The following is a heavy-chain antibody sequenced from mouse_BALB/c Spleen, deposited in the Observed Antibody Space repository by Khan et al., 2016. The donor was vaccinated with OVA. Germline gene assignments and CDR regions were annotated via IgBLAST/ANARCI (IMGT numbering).Heavy chain of an antibody. J-gene: IGHJ4*01. V-gene: IGHV9-3-1*01. Sequence: QIQLVQSGPELKKPGETVKISCKASGYTFTTYGMNWVKQAPGKGLKWMGWINTYTGEPTYADDFKGRFAFSLETSARTAYLQINNLKNEDTATYFCARPPYFSYVMVYWGQGTSVTVSS. D-gene: IGHD2-10*01. CDR1: GYTFTTYG. CDR2: INTYTGEP. CDR3: ARPPYFSYVMVY.